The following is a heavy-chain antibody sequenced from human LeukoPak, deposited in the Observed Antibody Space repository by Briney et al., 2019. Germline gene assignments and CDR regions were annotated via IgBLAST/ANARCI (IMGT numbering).Heavy chain of an antibody. D-gene: IGHD3-16*02. J-gene: IGHJ4*02. CDR1: GFTFSSYW. Sequence: GGSLRLSCAASGFTFSSYWMYWVRQAPGKGLVWVSRINSDGSSTSYADSVKGRCSISRDNAKNTLYLQMNILRPEDTAVYHCARDGSFYFDYWGQGTLVTVSS. V-gene: IGHV3-74*01. CDR2: INSDGSST. CDR3: ARDGSFYFDY.